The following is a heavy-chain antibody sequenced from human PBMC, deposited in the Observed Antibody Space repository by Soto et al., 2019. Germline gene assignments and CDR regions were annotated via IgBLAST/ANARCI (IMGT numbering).Heavy chain of an antibody. CDR2: ISSSGSTI. CDR3: ARDGRRQWLVQGAFDI. D-gene: IGHD6-19*01. CDR1: GFTFSSYE. Sequence: PGGSLRLSCAASGFTFSSYEMNWVRQAPGKGLEWVSYISSSGSTIYYADSVKGRFTISRDNAKNSLYLQMNSLRAEDTAVYYCARDGRRQWLVQGAFDIWGQGTMVTVSS. J-gene: IGHJ3*02. V-gene: IGHV3-48*03.